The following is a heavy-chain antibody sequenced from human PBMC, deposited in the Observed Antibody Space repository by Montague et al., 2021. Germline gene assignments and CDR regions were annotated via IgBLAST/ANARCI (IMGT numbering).Heavy chain of an antibody. CDR3: ARDREHTYGCAFHP. V-gene: IGHV4-59*01. CDR1: GASFSDYY. CDR2: IYYSRST. J-gene: IGHJ5*02. Sequence: SETLSLTCSVYGASFSDYYWSWIRQPPGKGLEWIGYIYYSRSTNYNPSLKSRVTISVDTSKNQFSLKLSSVTAADTAVYYCARDREHTYGCAFHPWGQGTLVTVSS. D-gene: IGHD1/OR15-1a*01.